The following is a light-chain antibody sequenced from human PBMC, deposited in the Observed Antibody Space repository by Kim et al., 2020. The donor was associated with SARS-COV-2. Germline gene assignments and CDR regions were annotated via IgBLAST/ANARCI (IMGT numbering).Light chain of an antibody. Sequence: VSPGERATLSCMASQSVSSKLAWYQQKPGQGPRLLIYNASTRATGIPAGFSGSGSGTEFTLTISRLQSEDFAVYYCHHYYNWPRTFGQGTKVDIK. J-gene: IGKJ1*01. CDR3: HHYYNWPRT. CDR1: QSVSSK. V-gene: IGKV3-15*01. CDR2: NAS.